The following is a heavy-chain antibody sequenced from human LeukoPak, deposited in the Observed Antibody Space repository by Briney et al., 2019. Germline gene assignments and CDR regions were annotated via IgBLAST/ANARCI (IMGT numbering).Heavy chain of an antibody. V-gene: IGHV1-18*01. CDR2: ISAYNGNT. CDR3: ARDSVAEGIAARPFNY. CDR1: GYTFTSYG. Sequence: GASVKVSCKASGYTFTSYGISWVRQAPGQGLEWMGWISAYNGNTNYAQKLQGRVTMTTDTSTSTAYMELRSLRSDDTAVYYCARDSVAEGIAARPFNYWGQGTLVTVSS. D-gene: IGHD6-6*01. J-gene: IGHJ4*02.